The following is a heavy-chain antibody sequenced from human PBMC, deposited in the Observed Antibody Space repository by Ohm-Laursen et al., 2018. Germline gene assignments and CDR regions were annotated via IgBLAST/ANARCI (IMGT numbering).Heavy chain of an antibody. D-gene: IGHD2-8*01. CDR3: ARDDGAYARRSGMDV. Sequence: SLRLSCSASAFSLTASNMNWVPQAPGTGLEWVSYISDTGSHIYYAGSVRGRFTISRDNAQNSLYLHMSSLRAEDTAIYYCARDDGAYARRSGMDVWGQGTTVTVSS. J-gene: IGHJ6*02. CDR1: AFSLTASN. V-gene: IGHV3-21*01. CDR2: ISDTGSHI.